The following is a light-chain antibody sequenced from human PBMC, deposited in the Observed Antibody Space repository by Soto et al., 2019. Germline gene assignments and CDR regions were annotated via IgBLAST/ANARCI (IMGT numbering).Light chain of an antibody. V-gene: IGLV2-14*01. CDR1: SSDVGGYNY. CDR3: DSYTRSRAYV. Sequence: QSVLTQPASVSGSPGQSITISCTGTSSDVGGYNYVSWYQQQSGKAPKLIIHEVSNRPSGVSNRFSGSKSGNTASLTSSGLQAEDEADYYCDSYTRSRAYVFGIGTKVTVL. CDR2: EVS. J-gene: IGLJ1*01.